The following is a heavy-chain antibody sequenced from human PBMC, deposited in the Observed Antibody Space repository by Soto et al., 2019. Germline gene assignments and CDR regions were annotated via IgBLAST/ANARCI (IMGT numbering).Heavy chain of an antibody. D-gene: IGHD3-10*01. CDR2: ISYDGSNK. V-gene: IGHV3-30*18. J-gene: IGHJ4*02. CDR1: GFTFSSYG. CDR3: AKDFPKLLWFGDYYFDY. Sequence: GGSLRLSCAASGFTFSSYGMHWVRQAPGKGLEWVAVISYDGSNKYYAEYVKGRFTISRDNSKNTLYLQMNSLRAEDTALYYFAKDFPKLLWFGDYYFDYWGQGTLVTVSS.